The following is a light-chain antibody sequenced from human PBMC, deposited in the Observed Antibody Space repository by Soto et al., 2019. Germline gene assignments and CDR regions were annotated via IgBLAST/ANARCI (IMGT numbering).Light chain of an antibody. CDR2: DAS. CDR3: QQYGSLWT. J-gene: IGKJ1*01. Sequence: EIVLTQSPGTLSLSPGERATLSCRASQSVSSNYLTWYQQKPGQAPRLLIYDASNRATGIPARFSGSGSGTDFTLTISRLEPEDFAVYYCQQYGSLWTFGQGTKVDIK. CDR1: QSVSSNY. V-gene: IGKV3-20*01.